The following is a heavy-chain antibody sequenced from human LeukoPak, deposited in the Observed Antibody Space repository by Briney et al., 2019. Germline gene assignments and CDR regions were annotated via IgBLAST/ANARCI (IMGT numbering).Heavy chain of an antibody. CDR1: GFTFSSYA. D-gene: IGHD3-22*01. Sequence: GGSLRLSCAASGFTFSSYAMSWVRQAPGKGLEWVSAISGSGGSTYYADSVKGRFTISRDNSKNTLFLQMNSLRAEDTAVYYCAKGVNYYDSSGYYPYYFDYWGQGTLVTVSS. CDR3: AKGVNYYDSSGYYPYYFDY. V-gene: IGHV3-23*01. J-gene: IGHJ4*02. CDR2: ISGSGGST.